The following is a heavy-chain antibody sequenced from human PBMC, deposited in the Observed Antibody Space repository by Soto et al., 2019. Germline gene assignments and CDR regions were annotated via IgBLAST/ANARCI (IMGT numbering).Heavy chain of an antibody. Sequence: QGQLVQFGGEVKKSGASVKVSCKASGYTFSRCGISWVRQAPGQGLEWMGWISGYNGDTNYAQKFQGRLTMTIDTSTTTAYMELRSLTSDDTAVYYCAKNGQPPYYYYGLEVWGQGTTVTVSS. CDR1: GYTFSRCG. CDR3: AKNGQPPYYYYGLEV. D-gene: IGHD2-8*01. J-gene: IGHJ6*02. V-gene: IGHV1-18*01. CDR2: ISGYNGDT.